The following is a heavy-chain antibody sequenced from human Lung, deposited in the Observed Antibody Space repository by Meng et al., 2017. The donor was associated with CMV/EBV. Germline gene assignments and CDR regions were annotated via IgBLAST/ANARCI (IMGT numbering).Heavy chain of an antibody. CDR3: AKVYQWLLLGPFDY. J-gene: IGHJ4*02. Sequence: ESXKIPXAASRFTFSSYAMTWVRQAPGKGLEWVSVISGSGGKTHYADSVKGRFTISRDNSKNTLFLQMNSLRAEDTAVYYCAKVYQWLLLGPFDYWGQGXLVTVSS. V-gene: IGHV3-23*01. CDR1: RFTFSSYA. D-gene: IGHD3-22*01. CDR2: ISGSGGKT.